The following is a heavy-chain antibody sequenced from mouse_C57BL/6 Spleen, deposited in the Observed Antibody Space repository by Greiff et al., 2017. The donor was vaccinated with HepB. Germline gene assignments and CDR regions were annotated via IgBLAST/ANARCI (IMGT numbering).Heavy chain of an antibody. CDR1: GYTFTSYT. J-gene: IGHJ2*01. V-gene: IGHV1-4*01. CDR2: INPSSGYT. D-gene: IGHD3-1*01. Sequence: QVQLQQSGAELARPGASVKMSCKASGYTFTSYTIHWVKQRPGQGLEWIGYINPSSGYTKYNQKFKDKATLTADKSSSTAYMQRCSLTSEDSAVYYCARTGEGYYFDYWGQGTTLTVAS. CDR3: ARTGEGYYFDY.